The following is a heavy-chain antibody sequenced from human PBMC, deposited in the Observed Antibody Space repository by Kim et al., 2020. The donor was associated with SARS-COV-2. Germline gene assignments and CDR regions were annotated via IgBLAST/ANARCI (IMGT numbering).Heavy chain of an antibody. CDR3: AKDLTFIAVAGTDFDY. J-gene: IGHJ4*02. V-gene: IGHV3-23*01. Sequence: GGSLRLSCAASGFTFSSYAMSWVRQAPGKGLEWVSAISGSGGSTYYADSVKGRFTISRDNSKNTLYLQMNSLKAEDTDVYYCAKDLTFIAVAGTDFDYWGQRTLVTVSS. CDR2: ISGSGGST. CDR1: GFTFSSYA. D-gene: IGHD6-19*01.